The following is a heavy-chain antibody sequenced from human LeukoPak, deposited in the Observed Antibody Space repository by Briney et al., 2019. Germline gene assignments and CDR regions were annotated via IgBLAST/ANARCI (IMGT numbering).Heavy chain of an antibody. V-gene: IGHV3-21*01. CDR2: ISSSSSYI. CDR1: AFTSSSCS. Sequence: PWGSLRLSGAASAFTSSSCSLNWDRQAPRQRLKLVSSISSSSSYICYAYAVKGRFTISRDNAKNSLYLQMNSLRAEDTAVYYCARSITGTTSVWGQGTLVTVSS. J-gene: IGHJ4*02. D-gene: IGHD1-20*01. CDR3: ARSITGTTSV.